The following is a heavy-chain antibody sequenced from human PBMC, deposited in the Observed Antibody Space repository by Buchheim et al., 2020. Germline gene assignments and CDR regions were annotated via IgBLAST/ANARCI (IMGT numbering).Heavy chain of an antibody. CDR1: GGSISNGGYY. J-gene: IGHJ5*02. D-gene: IGHD4-17*01. Sequence: QVQLQESGPGLVKPSQTLSLTCTVSGGSISNGGYYWSWIRQHPGKGLEWIGYIYYSGSTNYNPSLKSRVSISIDTSKNHFSLNLTSVTAADTAVYYCAKALKRGFGDYDFDPWGQGTL. V-gene: IGHV4-31*03. CDR2: IYYSGST. CDR3: AKALKRGFGDYDFDP.